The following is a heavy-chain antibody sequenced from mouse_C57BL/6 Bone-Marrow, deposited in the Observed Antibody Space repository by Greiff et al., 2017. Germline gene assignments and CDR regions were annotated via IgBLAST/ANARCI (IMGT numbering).Heavy chain of an antibody. Sequence: VQLQQSGAELVRPGASVKLSCTASGFNIKDDYMHWVKQRPEQGLEWIGWIDPENGDTEYASKFQGNATITADTSSNTAYLQLSSLTSEDTAVYYCTRGYYEAYWGQGTLVTVSA. J-gene: IGHJ3*01. D-gene: IGHD2-3*01. CDR1: GFNIKDDY. CDR3: TRGYYEAY. V-gene: IGHV14-4*01. CDR2: IDPENGDT.